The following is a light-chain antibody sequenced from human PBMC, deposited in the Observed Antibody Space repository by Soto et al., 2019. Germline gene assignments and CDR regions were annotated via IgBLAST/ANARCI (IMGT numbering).Light chain of an antibody. CDR1: QSVSSNY. CDR3: QDYGSSRT. CDR2: GAS. J-gene: IGKJ1*01. Sequence: EIVLTQSPGTLSLSSGERATLSCRASQSVSSNYLAWYQQKPGQAPRLLIYGASSRATGIPDRFSASGSGTDFTLTISRLEPEDFAVYYCQDYGSSRTFGQGTKVEIK. V-gene: IGKV3-20*01.